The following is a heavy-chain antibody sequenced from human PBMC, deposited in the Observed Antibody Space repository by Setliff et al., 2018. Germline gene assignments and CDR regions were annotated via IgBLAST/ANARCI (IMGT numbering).Heavy chain of an antibody. V-gene: IGHV1-18*04. CDR1: GYIFTNYY. CDR2: INANTGGT. CDR3: ARDRKEIVVKPPAASLDY. Sequence: ASVKVSCKTSGYIFTNYYIHWVRQAPGQGLEWMGWINANTGGTREVQKFQGRVTMTTDTSTTTAYMEVRSLRSDDTAVYYCARDRKEIVVKPPAASLDYWGQGTQVTVSS. D-gene: IGHD2-2*01. J-gene: IGHJ4*02.